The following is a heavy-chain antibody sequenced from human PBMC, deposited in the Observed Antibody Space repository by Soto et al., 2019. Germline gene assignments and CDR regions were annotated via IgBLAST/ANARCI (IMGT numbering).Heavy chain of an antibody. J-gene: IGHJ5*02. Sequence: QLHLQESGSGLVRPSQTLSLTCVVSGGSISSGGYSWNWIRQPPGKGLAWIGYIYHSGSTLYNPSLQSRAXXXVXXSKTLFALKLTSVTAADAAVYHRARDHIEGNRFDPWGQGTPVTVSS. V-gene: IGHV4-30-2*01. CDR2: IYHSGST. D-gene: IGHD2-21*01. CDR3: ARDHIEGNRFDP. CDR1: GGSISSGGYS.